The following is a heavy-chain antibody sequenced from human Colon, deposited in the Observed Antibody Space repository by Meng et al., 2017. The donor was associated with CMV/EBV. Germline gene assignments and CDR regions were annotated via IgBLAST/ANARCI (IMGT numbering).Heavy chain of an antibody. CDR2: ITWDSRDL. Sequence: GGSLRLSCSASGFTFEDFAMHWVRQAPGKGLEWVSSITWDSRDLVYADSVQGRFTISRDDAKTSLYLQMDSLRAEDTAVYYCVKYCGADCLYGMDVWGQGTTVTVSS. J-gene: IGHJ6*02. D-gene: IGHD2-21*01. CDR1: GFTFEDFA. CDR3: VKYCGADCLYGMDV. V-gene: IGHV3-9*01.